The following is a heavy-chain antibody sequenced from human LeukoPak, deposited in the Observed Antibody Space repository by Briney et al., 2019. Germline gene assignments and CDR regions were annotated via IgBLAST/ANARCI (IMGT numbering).Heavy chain of an antibody. Sequence: GGSLRLSCAASGXTFSKAWMSWVRQAPGKGLEWVGRIKSKTDGGTTDYAAPVKGRFTISRDDSKNTLYLQMNSLKTEDTAVYYCTTVGAAGTNFDYWGQGTLVTVSS. D-gene: IGHD6-13*01. J-gene: IGHJ4*02. V-gene: IGHV3-15*01. CDR3: TTVGAAGTNFDY. CDR1: GXTFSKAW. CDR2: IKSKTDGGTT.